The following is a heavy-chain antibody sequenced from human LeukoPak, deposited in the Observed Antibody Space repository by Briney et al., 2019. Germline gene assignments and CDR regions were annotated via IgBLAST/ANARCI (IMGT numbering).Heavy chain of an antibody. D-gene: IGHD1-26*01. J-gene: IGHJ5*02. Sequence: GGSLRLSCAASGFTVSSNYMSWVRQAPGKGLEWVSVIYSGGSTYYADSVKGRFTISRDNSKNTLYLQMNSLRAEDTAVYYCAREAVGATYLNWFDPWGQGTLVTVSS. CDR1: GFTVSSNY. V-gene: IGHV3-53*01. CDR2: IYSGGST. CDR3: AREAVGATYLNWFDP.